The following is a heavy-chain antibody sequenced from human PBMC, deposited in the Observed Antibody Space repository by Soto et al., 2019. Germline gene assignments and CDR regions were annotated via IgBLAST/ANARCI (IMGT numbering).Heavy chain of an antibody. J-gene: IGHJ4*02. CDR1: GGIFNRYS. Sequence: QVQLVQSGAEVKKHGSSVKVSCKASGGIFNRYSVSWVRQAPGQGLEWMGRIIPLFGITNYAQKFQGRVMITADTSTNTAYMEVNGLRSEDTALYYCATFYGGDGTTTTCYGDFDYWGQGTLVTVTS. D-gene: IGHD1-7*01. V-gene: IGHV1-69*02. CDR2: IIPLFGIT. CDR3: ATFYGGDGTTTTCYGDFDY.